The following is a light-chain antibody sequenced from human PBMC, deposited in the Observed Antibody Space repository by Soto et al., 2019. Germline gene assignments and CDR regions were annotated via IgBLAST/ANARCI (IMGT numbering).Light chain of an antibody. V-gene: IGLV1-44*01. CDR2: NNN. Sequence: QSALTQPPSVSGTPGQMVTISCSGSSSNIGSGTVNWYQQLPGAAPKLLIYNNNQWPSGVPDRFSGSKSGTSGSLAISGLQSEDEADYYCASWDDSLNGLYVFGTGTKVTVL. J-gene: IGLJ1*01. CDR3: ASWDDSLNGLYV. CDR1: SSNIGSGT.